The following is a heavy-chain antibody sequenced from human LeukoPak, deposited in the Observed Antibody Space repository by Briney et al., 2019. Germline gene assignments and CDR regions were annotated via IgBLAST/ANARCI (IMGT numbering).Heavy chain of an antibody. V-gene: IGHV3-30*18. CDR3: AKSTLDSSSWYLRTTGYYYYGMDV. CDR1: GFTFSSYG. J-gene: IGHJ6*02. Sequence: GRSLRLSCAASGFTFSSYGMHWVRQAPGKGLEWVAVISYDGSNKYYADSVKGRFTISRDNSKNTLYLQMNSLRAEDTAVYYCAKSTLDSSSWYLRTTGYYYYGMDVWGQGTTVTVSS. CDR2: ISYDGSNK. D-gene: IGHD6-13*01.